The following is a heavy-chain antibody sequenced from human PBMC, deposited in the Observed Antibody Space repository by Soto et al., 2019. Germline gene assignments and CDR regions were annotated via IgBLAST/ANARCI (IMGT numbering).Heavy chain of an antibody. V-gene: IGHV3-33*01. CDR1: GFTFSSYG. CDR3: ARDPAGYSSSWYAYYYYGMDV. J-gene: IGHJ6*02. CDR2: IWYDGSNK. D-gene: IGHD6-13*01. Sequence: GASLILSCAASGFTFSSYGMHWVRQAPGKGLEWVAVIWYDGSNKYYADSVKGRFTISRDNSKNTLYLQMNSLRAEDTAVYYCARDPAGYSSSWYAYYYYGMDVWGQGTTVTVSS.